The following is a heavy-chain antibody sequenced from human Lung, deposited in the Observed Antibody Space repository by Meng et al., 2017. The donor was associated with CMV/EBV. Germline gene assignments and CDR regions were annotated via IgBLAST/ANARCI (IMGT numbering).Heavy chain of an antibody. D-gene: IGHD3-3*01. V-gene: IGHV3-21*01. CDR2: ISSSSSYI. CDR3: ARSDDFWSGYYRGRRDYYYYGMDV. J-gene: IGHJ6*02. Sequence: GGSXRLSCAASGFTFSSYSMNWVRQAPGKGLEWVSSISSSSSYIYYADSVKGRFTISRDNAKNSLYLQMNSLRAEDTAVYYCARSDDFWSGYYRGRRDYYYYGMDVWXQGTTVTVSS. CDR1: GFTFSSYS.